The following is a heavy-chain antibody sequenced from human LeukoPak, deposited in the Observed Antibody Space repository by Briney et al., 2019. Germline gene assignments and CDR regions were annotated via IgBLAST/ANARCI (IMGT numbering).Heavy chain of an antibody. Sequence: GGSLRLSCAASGFTFSSYAMSWVRQAPGKGLEWVSAINSAGSTYYGDSVRGRFTISRDNSKNVLYLQMNSLRAEDTALYYCAKVQNTVATAPFDYWGQGTLVTVSS. D-gene: IGHD4-17*01. CDR3: AKVQNTVATAPFDY. CDR2: INSAGST. V-gene: IGHV3-23*01. J-gene: IGHJ4*02. CDR1: GFTFSSYA.